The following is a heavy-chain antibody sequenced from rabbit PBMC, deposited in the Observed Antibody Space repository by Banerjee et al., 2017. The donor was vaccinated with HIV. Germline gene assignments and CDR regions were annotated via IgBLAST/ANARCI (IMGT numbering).Heavy chain of an antibody. D-gene: IGHD1-1*01. J-gene: IGHJ6*01. V-gene: IGHV1S45*01. CDR1: GFSFSSSYY. CDR2: IYAGSSGSA. CDR3: ARGSAGGFYDYLYYGMDL. Sequence: QEQLEESGGGLVQPEGSLTLTCTASGFSFSSSYYMCWVRQAPGKGLEWIACIYAGSSGSAYYASWAKGRFTISKTSSTTVTLQMNSLTAADTATYFCARGSAGGFYDYLYYGMDLWGQGTLVTVS.